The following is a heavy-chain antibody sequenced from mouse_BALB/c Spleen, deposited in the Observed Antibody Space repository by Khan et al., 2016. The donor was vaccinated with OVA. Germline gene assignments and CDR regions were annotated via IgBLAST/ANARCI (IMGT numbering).Heavy chain of an antibody. CDR2: INPTSGYT. V-gene: IGHV1-7*01. CDR3: TRDRIDY. Sequence: VQLVESGAALAKPGASVKMSCKASGYTFSTYWMHWVKQRPGQGLEWIGYINPTSGYTDYNEKFKDKATLSADKSSNTAYMQLSRLTSEDSAVYYCTRDRIDYWGQGTTLTVSS. CDR1: GYTFSTYW. J-gene: IGHJ2*01.